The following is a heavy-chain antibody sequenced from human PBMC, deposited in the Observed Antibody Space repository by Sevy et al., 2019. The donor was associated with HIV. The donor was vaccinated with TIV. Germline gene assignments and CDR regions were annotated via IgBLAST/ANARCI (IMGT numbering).Heavy chain of an antibody. CDR3: ARDEAITMVRGASKGYYYYYGMDV. Sequence: ASVKVSCKASGYTFTSYGISWVRQAPGQGLEWMGWISAYNGNTNYAQKLQGRVTMTTDTSTSTAYMELRSLRSDDTAVYYCARDEAITMVRGASKGYYYYYGMDVWGQGTTVTVSS. CDR2: ISAYNGNT. V-gene: IGHV1-18*01. CDR1: GYTFTSYG. J-gene: IGHJ6*02. D-gene: IGHD3-10*01.